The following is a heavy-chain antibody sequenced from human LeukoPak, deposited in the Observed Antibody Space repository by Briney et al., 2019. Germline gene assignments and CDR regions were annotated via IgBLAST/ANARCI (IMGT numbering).Heavy chain of an antibody. Sequence: SETLSLTCAVYGGSFSGYYWGWIRQPPGKGLEWIGSIYYSGSTYYNPSLKSRVTISVDTSKNQFSLKLSSVTAADTAVYYCARERMVYAIASIAAAGTRGYFDYWGQGTLVTVSS. J-gene: IGHJ4*02. CDR3: ARERMVYAIASIAAAGTRGYFDY. D-gene: IGHD6-13*01. CDR2: IYYSGST. CDR1: GGSFSGYY. V-gene: IGHV4-34*01.